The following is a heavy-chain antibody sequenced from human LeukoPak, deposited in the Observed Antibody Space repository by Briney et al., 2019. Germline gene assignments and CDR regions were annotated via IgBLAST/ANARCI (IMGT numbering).Heavy chain of an antibody. V-gene: IGHV3-48*03. Sequence: PGGSLRLSCAASGFTFSSYEMNRVRQAPGKGLEWVSYISSSGSTIYYADSVKGRFTISRDNAKNSLYLQMNSLRAEDTAVYYCARYHDYGDYGGQGTLVTVSS. CDR2: ISSSGSTI. J-gene: IGHJ4*02. CDR1: GFTFSSYE. CDR3: ARYHDYGDY.